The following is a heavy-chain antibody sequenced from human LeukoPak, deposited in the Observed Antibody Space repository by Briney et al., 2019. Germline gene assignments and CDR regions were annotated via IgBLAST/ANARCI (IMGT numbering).Heavy chain of an antibody. CDR2: ISAYNGNT. CDR1: GYTFTSYG. J-gene: IGHJ4*02. V-gene: IGHV1-18*01. CDR3: ATSSPSDY. D-gene: IGHD6-6*01. Sequence: ASVKVSCKASGYTFTSYGISWVRQAPGQGLEWMGWISAYNGNTNYAQKLQGRVTITADKSTSTAYMELSSLRSEDTAVYYCATSSPSDYWGQGTLVTVSS.